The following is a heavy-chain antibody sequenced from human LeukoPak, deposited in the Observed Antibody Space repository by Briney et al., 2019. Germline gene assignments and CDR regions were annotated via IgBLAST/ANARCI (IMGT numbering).Heavy chain of an antibody. D-gene: IGHD6-19*01. J-gene: IGHJ1*01. V-gene: IGHV3-74*01. CDR3: ARGKVAGTTAEYFQH. CDR1: GFTFSSYW. Sequence: GGSLRLSCAASGFTFSSYWMHWVRQAPGKGLVWVSRINSDGSSTSYADSVKGRFTISRDNAKNTLYLQMNSLRAEDTAVYYCARGKVAGTTAEYFQHWGQGTLVTVSS. CDR2: INSDGSST.